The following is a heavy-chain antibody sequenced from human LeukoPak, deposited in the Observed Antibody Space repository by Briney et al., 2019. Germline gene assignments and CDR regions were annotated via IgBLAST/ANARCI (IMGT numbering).Heavy chain of an antibody. CDR2: ISWNSGSI. D-gene: IGHD5-12*01. V-gene: IGHV3-9*01. J-gene: IGHJ3*02. CDR1: GFTFDDYA. Sequence: SLRLSRAASGFTFDDYAMHWVRQAPGKGLEWVSGISWNSGSIGYADSVKGRFTISRDNAKNSLYLQMNSLRAEDTALYYCAKDIGWLRVFSAFDIWGQGTMVTVSS. CDR3: AKDIGWLRVFSAFDI.